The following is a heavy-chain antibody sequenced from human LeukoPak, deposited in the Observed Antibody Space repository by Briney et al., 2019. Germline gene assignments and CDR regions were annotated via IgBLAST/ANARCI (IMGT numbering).Heavy chain of an antibody. CDR3: ARGGYYYDSSGSLGGP. J-gene: IGHJ5*02. Sequence: ASVKVSCKASGYTFTGYYMHWVRQAPGQGLEWMGWINPNSGGTNYAQKSQGRVTMTRDTSISTAYTELSRLRSDDTAVYYCARGGYYYDSSGSLGGPWGQGTLVTVSS. CDR2: INPNSGGT. CDR1: GYTFTGYY. V-gene: IGHV1-2*02. D-gene: IGHD3-22*01.